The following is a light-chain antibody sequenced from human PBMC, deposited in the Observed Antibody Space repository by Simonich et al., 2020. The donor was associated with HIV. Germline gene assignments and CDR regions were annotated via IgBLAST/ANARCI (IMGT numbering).Light chain of an antibody. Sequence: QSALTQPPSASGSPGQSVTISCTGTSSDVGGYNYVSWYQQHPGKAPQLMIYEVTKRPSGVPDRFSGSKSGNTASLTVSGLQAEDEGDYYCSSYAGSNNWVFGGGTKLTVL. CDR1: SSDVGGYNY. CDR3: SSYAGSNNWV. J-gene: IGLJ3*02. V-gene: IGLV2-8*01. CDR2: EVT.